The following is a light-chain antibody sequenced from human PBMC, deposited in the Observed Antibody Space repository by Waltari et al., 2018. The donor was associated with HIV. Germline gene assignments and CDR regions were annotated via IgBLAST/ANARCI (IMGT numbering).Light chain of an antibody. Sequence: VLPPSPRTLSLSPGEGAALFCRASQKINNNHLAWYQQRPGQAPRLLIYDASSRAAGIPVRFIGSGSGTDFTLSITRLEPEDFAVYYCQQYGAGYTFGQGTRLDIK. CDR1: QKINNNH. J-gene: IGKJ2*01. V-gene: IGKV3-20*01. CDR2: DAS. CDR3: QQYGAGYT.